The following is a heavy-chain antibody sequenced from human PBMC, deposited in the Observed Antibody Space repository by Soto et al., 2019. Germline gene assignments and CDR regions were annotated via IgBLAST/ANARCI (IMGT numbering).Heavy chain of an antibody. CDR1: GLTVSGKKY. D-gene: IGHD4-4*01. V-gene: IGHV3-53*01. CDR3: ATWHLQEHAYDV. CDR2: FYDLDGT. J-gene: IGHJ3*01. Sequence: GGSLRLSCAVSGLTVSGKKYVAWVRQAPGKGLEWVSGFYDLDGTYYADSLKGRFTTSGDSSRTIVYLQMNGLRPEDTAVYYCATWHLQEHAYDVWGQGTAVTVS.